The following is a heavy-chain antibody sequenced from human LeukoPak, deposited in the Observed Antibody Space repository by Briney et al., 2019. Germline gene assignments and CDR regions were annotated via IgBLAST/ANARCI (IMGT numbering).Heavy chain of an antibody. D-gene: IGHD5-12*01. CDR2: ISGSGGST. CDR1: GFTFSSYA. Sequence: GGSLRLSCAASGFTFSSYAMSWVRQAPWKGLEWVSAISGSGGSTYYADSVKGRFTISRDNSKNTLYLQMNSLRAEDTAVYYCASRGYSGYEKTTVYWGQGTLVTVSS. CDR3: ASRGYSGYEKTTVY. V-gene: IGHV3-23*01. J-gene: IGHJ4*02.